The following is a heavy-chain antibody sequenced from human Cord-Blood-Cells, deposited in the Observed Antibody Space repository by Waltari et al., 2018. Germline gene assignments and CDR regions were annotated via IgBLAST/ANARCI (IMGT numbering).Heavy chain of an antibody. CDR2: FDPEDGET. Sequence: QVQLVQSGAEVKKPGASVKVSCKVSGYTLTELSMHWLRQAHVKGLEWMGGFDPEDGETIYAQKFQGRVTMTEDTSTDTAYMELSSLRSEDTAVYYCATAILTGYFYYYGMDVWGQGTTVTVSS. V-gene: IGHV1-24*01. D-gene: IGHD3-9*01. CDR1: GYTLTELS. CDR3: ATAILTGYFYYYGMDV. J-gene: IGHJ6*02.